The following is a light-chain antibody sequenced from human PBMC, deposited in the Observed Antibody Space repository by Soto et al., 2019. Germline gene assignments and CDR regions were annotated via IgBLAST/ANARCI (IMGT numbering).Light chain of an antibody. CDR3: QHRSSWPIT. CDR2: DAS. CDR1: QSVRSY. Sequence: EIVLTQSPATLSLFPGERATLSCRASQSVRSYLVWYQQKPGQAPRLLIYDASTRATGIPARFSGSGSGTDFTLTISSLEPEDFAVYYCQHRSSWPITFGGGTKVEIK. V-gene: IGKV3-11*01. J-gene: IGKJ4*01.